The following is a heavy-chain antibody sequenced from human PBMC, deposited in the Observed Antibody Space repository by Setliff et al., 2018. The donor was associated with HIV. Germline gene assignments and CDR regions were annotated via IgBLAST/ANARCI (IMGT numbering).Heavy chain of an antibody. CDR2: IHSSGST. J-gene: IGHJ5*02. V-gene: IGHV4-61*05. CDR3: VRPASHNQGSRFDP. Sequence: CTVSGGSISSGGYFWGWIRQPPGKKLEWIGYIHSSGSTIYSASLQSRVSISVDTSQNQFSLRLTSVTAADTAVYYCVRPASHNQGSRFDPWGQGTLVTVSS. D-gene: IGHD1-20*01. CDR1: GGSISSGGYF.